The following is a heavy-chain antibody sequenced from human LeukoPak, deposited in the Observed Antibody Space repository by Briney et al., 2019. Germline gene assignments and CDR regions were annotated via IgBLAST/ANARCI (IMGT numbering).Heavy chain of an antibody. D-gene: IGHD1-26*01. CDR1: GGTFSSYA. V-gene: IGHV1-69*04. Sequence: GASVKVSCKASGGTFSSYAISWVRQAPGQGLEWMGRIIPILGIANYAQKFQGRVTITADESTSTAYMELSSLRSEDTAVCYCARARLIQWDYYYYMDVWGKGTTVTVSS. CDR3: ARARLIQWDYYYYMDV. J-gene: IGHJ6*03. CDR2: IIPILGIA.